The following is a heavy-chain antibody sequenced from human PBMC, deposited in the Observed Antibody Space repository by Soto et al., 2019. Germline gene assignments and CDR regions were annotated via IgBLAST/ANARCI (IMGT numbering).Heavy chain of an antibody. J-gene: IGHJ6*03. CDR1: GFTFSSYG. D-gene: IGHD2-2*01. CDR2: IWYDGSNK. CDR3: ARDIIYCSSTSCTTYYYYYMDV. V-gene: IGHV3-33*01. Sequence: GGSLRLSCAASGFTFSSYGMHWVRQAPGKGLEWVAVIWYDGSNKYYADSEKGRFTISRDNSKNTLYLQMNSLRAEDTAVYYCARDIIYCSSTSCTTYYYYYMDVWGKGTTVTVSS.